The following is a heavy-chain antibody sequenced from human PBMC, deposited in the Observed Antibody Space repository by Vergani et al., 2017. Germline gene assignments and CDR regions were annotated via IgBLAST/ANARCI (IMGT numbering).Heavy chain of an antibody. CDR2: IYYSGST. D-gene: IGHD5-18*01. Sequence: QVQLQESGPGLVKPSETLSLTCTVSGGSISSYYWSWIRQPPGKGLEWIGYIYYSGSTNYNHSLKSRVTISVDTSKNQFSLKLSSVTAADTAVYYCARGGSGTAMATGALFFDYWGQGTLVTVSS. CDR3: ARGGSGTAMATGALFFDY. CDR1: GGSISSYY. J-gene: IGHJ4*02. V-gene: IGHV4-59*01.